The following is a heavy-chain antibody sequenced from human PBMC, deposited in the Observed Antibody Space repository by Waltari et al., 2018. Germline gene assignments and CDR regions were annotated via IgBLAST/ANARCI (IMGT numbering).Heavy chain of an antibody. Sequence: EVQLVDSGGGLIHPGGSLRLSCAAAGFRVRYNYCRWVRRAPGRGLEWVSVSFAGGTTYYSDAVKGRFTMSRDDSRNTLYLQMNSLAADDTAVYYCARAGLGSPLEWQRLFDSWGQGTLVTVSS. D-gene: IGHD3-3*01. CDR2: SFAGGTT. V-gene: IGHV3-53*01. CDR1: GFRVRYNY. CDR3: ARAGLGSPLEWQRLFDS. J-gene: IGHJ4*02.